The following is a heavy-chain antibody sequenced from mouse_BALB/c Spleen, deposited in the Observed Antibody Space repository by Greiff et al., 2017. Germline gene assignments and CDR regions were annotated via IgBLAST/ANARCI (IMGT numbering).Heavy chain of an antibody. V-gene: IGHV1-14*01. J-gene: IGHJ1*01. D-gene: IGHD4-1*01. CDR2: INPYNDGT. Sequence: VQLKQSGPELVKPGASVKMSCKASGYTFTSYVMHWVKQKPGQGLEWIGYINPYNDGTKYNEKFKGKATLTSDKSSSTAYMELSSLTSEDSAVYYCAREDGTGYFDVWGAGTTVTVSS. CDR1: GYTFTSYV. CDR3: AREDGTGYFDV.